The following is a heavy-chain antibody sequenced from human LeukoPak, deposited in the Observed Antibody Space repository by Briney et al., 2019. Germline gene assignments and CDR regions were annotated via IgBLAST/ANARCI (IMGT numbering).Heavy chain of an antibody. V-gene: IGHV1-18*01. CDR1: GYTFTGYG. D-gene: IGHD2-15*01. CDR2: ISAYNGDT. J-gene: IGHJ5*02. CDR3: ARVVVVVAATTYNWFDP. Sequence: ASVKVSCKASGYTFTGYGIRWVRQAPGQGLEWMGWISAYNGDTNYAQKLQGRVSMTTDTSTSTVYMELRSLRSDDTAVYYCARVVVVVAATTYNWFDPWGQGTLVTVSS.